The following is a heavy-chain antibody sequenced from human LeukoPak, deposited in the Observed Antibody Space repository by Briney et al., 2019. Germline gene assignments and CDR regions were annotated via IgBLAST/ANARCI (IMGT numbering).Heavy chain of an antibody. CDR1: GNSITTYW. V-gene: IGHV5-51*01. J-gene: IGHJ3*02. Sequence: GESLKISCKASGNSITTYWIGWVRQKPGKGLEWMGLIFPGDSDTKYSPSFQGQVTISADKSISTAYLQWGSLKASDTAMYYCARHVKQWLPHDAFDIWGQGTMVTVSS. CDR2: IFPGDSDT. D-gene: IGHD6-19*01. CDR3: ARHVKQWLPHDAFDI.